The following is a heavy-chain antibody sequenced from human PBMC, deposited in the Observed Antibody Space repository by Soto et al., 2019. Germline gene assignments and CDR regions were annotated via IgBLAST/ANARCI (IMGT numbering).Heavy chain of an antibody. Sequence: ASVKVSCKASGYTFTSYGISWVRQAPGQGLEWMGWISAYNGNTNYAQKLQGRVTMTTDTSTSTAYMELRSLRSDDTAVYYCARDLFITIFGVAHMDVWGKGTTVTVSS. CDR2: ISAYNGNT. J-gene: IGHJ6*03. V-gene: IGHV1-18*01. CDR3: ARDLFITIFGVAHMDV. CDR1: GYTFTSYG. D-gene: IGHD3-3*01.